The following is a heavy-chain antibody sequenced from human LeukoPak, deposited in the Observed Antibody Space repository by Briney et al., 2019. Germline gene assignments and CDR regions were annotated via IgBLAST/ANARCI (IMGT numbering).Heavy chain of an antibody. CDR1: GFTFSSYA. J-gene: IGHJ3*02. Sequence: PGGSLTLSCAASGFTFSSYAMSWVRQAPGEGLEWVSAISGSGGSTYYADSVKGRFTISRDNSKNTLYLQMNSLRAEDTAVYYCAKGSGSGWFLTRDAFDIWGQGTMVTVSS. CDR3: AKGSGSGWFLTRDAFDI. CDR2: ISGSGGST. D-gene: IGHD6-19*01. V-gene: IGHV3-23*01.